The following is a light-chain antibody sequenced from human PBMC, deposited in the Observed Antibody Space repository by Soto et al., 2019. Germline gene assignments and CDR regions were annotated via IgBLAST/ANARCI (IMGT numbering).Light chain of an antibody. V-gene: IGKV3-11*01. CDR1: QSVSSY. J-gene: IGKJ5*01. Sequence: EIVLTQSPATLSLSPGERATLSCRASQSVSSYLAWYQQKPGQAPRLLIYGASTRATGISARFSGSGSGTEFTLTISSLQSEDFGVYYCQQRSNWPRFTFGQGTRMEIK. CDR2: GAS. CDR3: QQRSNWPRFT.